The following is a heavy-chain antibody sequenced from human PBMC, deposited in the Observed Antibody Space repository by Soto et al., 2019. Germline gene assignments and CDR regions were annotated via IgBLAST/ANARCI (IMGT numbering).Heavy chain of an antibody. J-gene: IGHJ4*02. Sequence: GGSLRLSCAASGFTFSSYWMSWVRQAPGKGLEWVANIKQDGSEKYYVDSVKGRFTISRDNAKNSLYLQMNSLRAEDTAVYYCARDSSMTTVTYYYFDYWGQGTLVTVSS. CDR2: IKQDGSEK. V-gene: IGHV3-7*01. D-gene: IGHD4-17*01. CDR3: ARDSSMTTVTYYYFDY. CDR1: GFTFSSYW.